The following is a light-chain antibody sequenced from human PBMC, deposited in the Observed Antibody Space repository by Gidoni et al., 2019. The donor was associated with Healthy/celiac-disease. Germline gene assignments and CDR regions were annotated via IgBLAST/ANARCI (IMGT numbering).Light chain of an antibody. CDR1: QSVSSY. Sequence: EIVLTQSPATLSLSPGERATLSCRASQSVSSYLAWSQQKPGQAPRLLIYDASNRATGIPARFSGSGSGTDLTLTISSLEPEDFAVYYCQQRSNWPKMYTFGQGTKLEIK. J-gene: IGKJ2*01. CDR3: QQRSNWPKMYT. CDR2: DAS. V-gene: IGKV3-11*01.